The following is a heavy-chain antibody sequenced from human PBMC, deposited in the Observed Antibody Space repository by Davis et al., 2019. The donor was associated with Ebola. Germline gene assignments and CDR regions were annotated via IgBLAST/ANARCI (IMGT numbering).Heavy chain of an antibody. D-gene: IGHD2-8*01. CDR2: IIPVFRTA. Sequence: SVKVSCKAVGDTLTSYAMTWVRQAPGQGLEWMGGIIPVFRTANYAQKFQGRVTITADESTRTAYMELSGLRSEDTAVYYCARDAHRVYIVLDYWGQGTLVTVSS. CDR1: GDTLTSYA. V-gene: IGHV1-69*13. CDR3: ARDAHRVYIVLDY. J-gene: IGHJ4*02.